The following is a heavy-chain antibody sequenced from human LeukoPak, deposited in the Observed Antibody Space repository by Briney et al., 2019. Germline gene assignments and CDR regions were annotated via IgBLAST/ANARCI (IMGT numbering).Heavy chain of an antibody. Sequence: GGSLRLSCAASGFTFSSYAMHWVRQAPGKGLKWVAVISYDGSNKYYADSVKGRFTISRDNSKNTLYLQMNSLRAEDTAVYYCARDPFQSYGYNYPSYFDYWGQGTLVTVSS. D-gene: IGHD5-12*01. V-gene: IGHV3-30-3*01. CDR2: ISYDGSNK. CDR3: ARDPFQSYGYNYPSYFDY. J-gene: IGHJ4*02. CDR1: GFTFSSYA.